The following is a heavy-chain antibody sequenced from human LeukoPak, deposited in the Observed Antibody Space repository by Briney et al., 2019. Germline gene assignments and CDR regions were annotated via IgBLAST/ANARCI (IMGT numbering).Heavy chain of an antibody. CDR3: ARDPESNWGWDLDY. CDR2: ISSSGSMI. Sequence: GGSLRLSCEASGFTFSSYAMNWVRQVPGKGLEWVSHISSSGSMIWYGESVKGRFTISRDSAKNSLHLQMNSLRAEDTAVYYCARDPESNWGWDLDYWGQGTLVTVSS. V-gene: IGHV3-48*01. J-gene: IGHJ4*02. CDR1: GFTFSSYA. D-gene: IGHD7-27*01.